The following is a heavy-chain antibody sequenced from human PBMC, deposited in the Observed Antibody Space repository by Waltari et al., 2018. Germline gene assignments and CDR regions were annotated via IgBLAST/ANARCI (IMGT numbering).Heavy chain of an antibody. CDR1: GGTFSSYA. J-gene: IGHJ4*02. CDR2: IIPNFGTA. Sequence: QVQLVQSGAEVKKPGSSVKVSCKASGGTFSSYAISWVRQAPGQGREWMGGIIPNFGTANDAQKFQGRVTITADESTSTAYMELSSLRSEDTAVYYCARGGQGIAGPSFDYWGQGTLVTVSS. D-gene: IGHD6-13*01. V-gene: IGHV1-69*12. CDR3: ARGGQGIAGPSFDY.